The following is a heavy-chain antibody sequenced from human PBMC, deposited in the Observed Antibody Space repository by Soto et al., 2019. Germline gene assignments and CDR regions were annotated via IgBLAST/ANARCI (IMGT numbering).Heavy chain of an antibody. CDR1: GFTVSSNY. CDR3: ARVGYSYGLPDY. D-gene: IGHD5-18*01. J-gene: IGHJ4*02. Sequence: GGSLRLSCAASGFTVSSNYMSWVRQAPGKGLEWVSVIYSGGSTYYADSVKGRFTISRDNSKNTLYLKMNSLRAEDTAVYYCARVGYSYGLPDYWGQGTLVTVSS. V-gene: IGHV3-53*01. CDR2: IYSGGST.